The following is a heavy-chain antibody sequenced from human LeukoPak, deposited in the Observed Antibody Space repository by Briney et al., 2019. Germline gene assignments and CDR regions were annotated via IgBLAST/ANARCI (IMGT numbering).Heavy chain of an antibody. D-gene: IGHD3-9*01. CDR3: ARFTYYDILTGYYMAYFDY. CDR2: IYHSGST. CDR1: GYSISSGYY. J-gene: IGHJ4*02. Sequence: SETLSLTCTVSGYSISSGYYWGWIRQPPGQGLEWIGSIYHSGSTNYNPSLKSRVTISVDTSKNQSSLKLSSVTAADTAVYYCARFTYYDILTGYYMAYFDYWGQGTLVTVSS. V-gene: IGHV4-38-2*02.